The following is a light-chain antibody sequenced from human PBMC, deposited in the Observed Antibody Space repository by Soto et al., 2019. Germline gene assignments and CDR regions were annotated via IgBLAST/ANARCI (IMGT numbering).Light chain of an antibody. CDR2: TVS. CDR3: MQGTHWPIT. Sequence: VVMSQCPLSIPVTXGQPASISCRAKPSRVHSYGVAYFSCFQQRRAXSPRCXXYTVSNRDSGGPARFSGSGSGTDFARNISRVEAEDVGVYYGMQGTHWPITFGQGTRLEI. J-gene: IGKJ5*01. CDR1: PSRVHSYGVAY. V-gene: IGKV2-30*02.